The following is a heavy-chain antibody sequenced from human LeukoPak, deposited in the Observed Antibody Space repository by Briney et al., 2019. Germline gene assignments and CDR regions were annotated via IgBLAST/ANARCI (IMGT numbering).Heavy chain of an antibody. Sequence: ASVTVSCKASGYTFTVYYMHWVRQAPGQGLEWMGGINPNSGGTNYAQKFQGRVTMTRDTSISTAYMELSRLRSDDTAVYYCARDRGQQWLRNHYYYYYYMDVWGKGTTVTVSS. J-gene: IGHJ6*03. CDR3: ARDRGQQWLRNHYYYYYYMDV. CDR2: INPNSGGT. D-gene: IGHD5-12*01. V-gene: IGHV1-2*02. CDR1: GYTFTVYY.